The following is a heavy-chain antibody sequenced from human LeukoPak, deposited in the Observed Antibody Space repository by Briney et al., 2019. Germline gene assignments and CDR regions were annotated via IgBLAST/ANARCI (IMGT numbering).Heavy chain of an antibody. Sequence: SETLSLTCTVSGGSISSYYWSWIRQPPGKGLEWIGYIYYSGSTNYNPSLKSRVTISVDTSKNQFSLKLSSVTAADTAVYYCARASGYCTNGVCPDYYYYYMDVWGKGTTVTVSS. V-gene: IGHV4-59*01. D-gene: IGHD2-8*01. CDR3: ARASGYCTNGVCPDYYYYYMDV. CDR2: IYYSGST. J-gene: IGHJ6*03. CDR1: GGSISSYY.